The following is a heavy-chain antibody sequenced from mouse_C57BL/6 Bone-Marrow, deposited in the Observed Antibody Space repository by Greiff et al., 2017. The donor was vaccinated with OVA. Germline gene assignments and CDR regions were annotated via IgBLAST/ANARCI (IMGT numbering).Heavy chain of an antibody. V-gene: IGHV1-72*01. CDR2: IDPNSGGT. Sequence: VQLQQPGAELVKPGASVKLSCKASGYTFTSYWMHWVKQRPGRGLEWIGRIDPNSGGTKYNEKFKSKATLTVDKPSSTAYMQLSSLTSEDSAVDYCARGFITTVVAIDYWGQGTTLTVSS. CDR1: GYTFTSYW. CDR3: ARGFITTVVAIDY. J-gene: IGHJ2*01. D-gene: IGHD1-1*01.